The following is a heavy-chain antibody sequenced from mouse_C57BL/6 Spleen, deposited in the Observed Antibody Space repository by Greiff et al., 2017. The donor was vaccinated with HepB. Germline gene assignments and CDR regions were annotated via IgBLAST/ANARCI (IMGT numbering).Heavy chain of an antibody. D-gene: IGHD2-13*01. CDR2: IYPGSGNT. J-gene: IGHJ1*03. CDR3: ARYYGDGYWYFDV. Sequence: VQLQESGPELVKPGASVKISCKASGYSFTSYYIHWVKQRPGQGLEWIGWIYPGSGNTKYNEKFKGKATLTADTSSSTAYMQLSSLTSEDSAVYYCARYYGDGYWYFDVWGTGTTVTVSS. CDR1: GYSFTSYY. V-gene: IGHV1-66*01.